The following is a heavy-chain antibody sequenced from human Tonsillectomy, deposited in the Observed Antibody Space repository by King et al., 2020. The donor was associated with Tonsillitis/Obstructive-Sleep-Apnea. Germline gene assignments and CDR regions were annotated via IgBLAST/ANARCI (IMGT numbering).Heavy chain of an antibody. CDR3: ARRCSSTSCYHDAFDI. CDR1: GGSFSGYY. D-gene: IGHD2-2*01. J-gene: IGHJ3*02. CDR2: INHSGRT. V-gene: IGHV4-34*01. Sequence: VQLQQWGAGLLKPSETLSITCAVYGGSFSGYYWSCIRQPPGKGLEWIGEINHSGRTNYNPSLKSRVTISVDTSKNQFSLRLTSAIAADTAVYYCARRCSSTSCYHDAFDIWGQGTMVTVSS.